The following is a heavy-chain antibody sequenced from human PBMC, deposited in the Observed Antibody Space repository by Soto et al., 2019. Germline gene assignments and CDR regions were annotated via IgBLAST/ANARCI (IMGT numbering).Heavy chain of an antibody. CDR1: GGSITSGPYY. D-gene: IGHD4-17*01. CDR3: ARLFGDYVGWFDP. Sequence: QVQLQESGPGLVKPSQTLSLTCTVSGGSITSGPYYWSRIRQLPGTDLAWIGYIYYTGSTYSSSSLESRITMSVDTSKNQFPLKLRSVTAADTAVYYCARLFGDYVGWFDPWGQGTLVTVSS. V-gene: IGHV4-31*03. CDR2: IYYTGST. J-gene: IGHJ5*02.